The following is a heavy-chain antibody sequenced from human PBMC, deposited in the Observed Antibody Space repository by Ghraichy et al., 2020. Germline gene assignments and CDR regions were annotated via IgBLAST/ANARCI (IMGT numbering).Heavy chain of an antibody. V-gene: IGHV3-11*01. CDR3: ARDPVVVIANWTDY. Sequence: GGSLRLSCAASGFTFSDYYMSWIRQAPGKGLEWVSYISSSGSTIYYADSVKGRFTISRDNAKNSLYLQMNSLRAEDTAVYYCARDPVVVIANWTDYWGQGTLVTVSS. D-gene: IGHD2-21*01. CDR1: GFTFSDYY. J-gene: IGHJ4*02. CDR2: ISSSGSTI.